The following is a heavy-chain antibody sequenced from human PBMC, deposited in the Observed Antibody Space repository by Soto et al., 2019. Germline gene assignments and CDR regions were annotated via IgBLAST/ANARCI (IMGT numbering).Heavy chain of an antibody. D-gene: IGHD3-16*02. CDR2: IYSGGST. CDR1: GFTVSSNY. Sequence: EVQLVESGGGLVQPGGSLRLSCAASGFTVSSNYMSWVRQAPGKGLEWVSVIYSGGSTYYADSVKGRFTISRDNSKNTLYLKMNSLRAEDTAVYYCARTPQYYDYIWGSYPLYYWGQGTLVTVSS. J-gene: IGHJ4*02. CDR3: ARTPQYYDYIWGSYPLYY. V-gene: IGHV3-66*01.